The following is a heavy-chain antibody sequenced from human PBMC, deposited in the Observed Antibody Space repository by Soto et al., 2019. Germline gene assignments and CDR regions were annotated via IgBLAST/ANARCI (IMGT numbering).Heavy chain of an antibody. CDR1: GASMNTYF. V-gene: IGHV4-4*07. J-gene: IGHJ3*02. CDR2: VYTSGTT. D-gene: IGHD3-10*01. CDR3: ARDEPDTGEGFDI. Sequence: QVQLQESGPGLVKPSETLSLTCSVSGASMNTYFWSWIRQPAGKGLEWIGRVYTSGTTTYNPSLKSRVTMSVDTSKKQVSLKLISLTAADTGLYYCARDEPDTGEGFDIWGQGTMVTVSS.